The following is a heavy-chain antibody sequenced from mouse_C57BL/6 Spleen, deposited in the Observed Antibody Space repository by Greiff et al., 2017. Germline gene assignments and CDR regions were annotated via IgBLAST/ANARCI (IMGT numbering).Heavy chain of an antibody. Sequence: EVMLVESGGGLVKPGGSLKLSCAASGFTFSSYTMSWVRQTPEKRLEWVATISGGGGNTYYPDSVKGRFTISRDNAKNTLYLQMSSLRSEDTALYDCARHGYDYDRGYYFDYWGQGTTLTVSS. D-gene: IGHD2-4*01. V-gene: IGHV5-9*01. CDR1: GFTFSSYT. CDR3: ARHGYDYDRGYYFDY. J-gene: IGHJ2*01. CDR2: ISGGGGNT.